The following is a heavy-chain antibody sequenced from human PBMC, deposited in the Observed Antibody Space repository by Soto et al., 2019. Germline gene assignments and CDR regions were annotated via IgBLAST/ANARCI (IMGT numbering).Heavy chain of an antibody. V-gene: IGHV3-23*01. Sequence: GGSLRLSCAASGFTFSSCAMSWVRQAPGKGLEWVSGIGSHISGGAGTTFYADSVKGRFTISRDNSKNTVFLHVNSLRAEDTAVYFGAQISYCGVDGSSYYWGQEPRSPSPQ. D-gene: IGHD2-21*01. CDR1: GFTFSSCA. CDR2: IGSHISGGAGTT. CDR3: AQISYCGVDGSSYY. J-gene: IGHJ4*01.